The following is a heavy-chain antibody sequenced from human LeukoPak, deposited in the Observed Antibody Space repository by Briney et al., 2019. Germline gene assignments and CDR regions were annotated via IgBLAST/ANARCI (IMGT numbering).Heavy chain of an antibody. CDR1: GYSFTSYW. V-gene: IGHV5-51*01. CDR3: ARTYYYDSSGYYYPDY. CDR2: IYPGDSDT. D-gene: IGHD3-22*01. Sequence: GESLKISCKGSGYSFTSYWIGWVRQMPGKGLEWMGIIYPGDSDTRYSPSFQGQVTISADKSISTAYLQWSSLKASDTAMYYCARTYYYDSSGYYYPDYWGQGTLVTVSS. J-gene: IGHJ4*02.